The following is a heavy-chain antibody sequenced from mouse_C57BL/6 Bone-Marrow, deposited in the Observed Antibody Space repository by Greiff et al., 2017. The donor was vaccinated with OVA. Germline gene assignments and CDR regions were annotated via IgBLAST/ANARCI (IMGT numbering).Heavy chain of an antibody. CDR3: ARAHYGSSLSWLAY. CDR2: ISSGSSTL. V-gene: IGHV5-17*01. CDR1: GFTFSDYG. Sequence: VQLKESGGGLVKPGGSLKLSCAASGFTFSDYGMHWVRQAPEKGLEWVAYISSGSSTLYYADTVKGRFTISRDNAKNTLFLQMTSLRSEDTAMDYCARAHYGSSLSWLAYWGQGTLVTVSA. D-gene: IGHD1-1*01. J-gene: IGHJ3*01.